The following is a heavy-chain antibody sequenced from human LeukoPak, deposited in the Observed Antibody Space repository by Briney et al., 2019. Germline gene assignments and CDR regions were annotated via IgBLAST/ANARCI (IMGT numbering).Heavy chain of an antibody. D-gene: IGHD1-7*01. CDR1: GGSISSGGYY. V-gene: IGHV4-31*03. Sequence: KTSETLSLTCTVSGGSISSGGYYWSWIRQHPGKGLEWIGCIYYSGSTYYNPSLKSRVTISVDTSKNQFSLKLSSVTAADTAVYYCAVVHNWNYEVGYWGQGTLVTVSS. J-gene: IGHJ4*02. CDR2: IYYSGST. CDR3: AVVHNWNYEVGY.